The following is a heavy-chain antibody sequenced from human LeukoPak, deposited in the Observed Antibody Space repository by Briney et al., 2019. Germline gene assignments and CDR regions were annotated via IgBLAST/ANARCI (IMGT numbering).Heavy chain of an antibody. D-gene: IGHD6-19*01. CDR1: GGSISSSSYY. V-gene: IGHV4-39*07. Sequence: SETLSLTCTVSGGSISSSSYYWGWIRQPPGKGLEWIGSIYYSGSTYYNPSLKSRVTISVDTSKNQFSLKLSSVTAADTAVYYCAREPSADRGWYEYWGQGTLVTVSS. CDR2: IYYSGST. CDR3: AREPSADRGWYEY. J-gene: IGHJ4*02.